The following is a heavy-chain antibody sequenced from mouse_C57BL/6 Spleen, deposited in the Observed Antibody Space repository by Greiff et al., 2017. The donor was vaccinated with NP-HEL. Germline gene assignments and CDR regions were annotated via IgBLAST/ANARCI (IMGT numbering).Heavy chain of an antibody. J-gene: IGHJ3*01. V-gene: IGHV5-4*01. Sequence: EVQLVESGGGLVKPGGSLKLSCAASGFTFSSYAMSWVRQTPEKRLEWVATISDGGSYTYYPDNVKGRFTISRDNAKNNLYLQMSHLKSEDTAMYYCARDGSKKLAYWGQGTLVTVSA. CDR2: ISDGGSYT. D-gene: IGHD2-5*01. CDR3: ARDGSKKLAY. CDR1: GFTFSSYA.